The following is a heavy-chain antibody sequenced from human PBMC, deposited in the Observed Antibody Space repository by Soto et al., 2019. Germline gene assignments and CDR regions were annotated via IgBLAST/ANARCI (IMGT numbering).Heavy chain of an antibody. Sequence: QVQLVESGGGLVKPGGSLRLSCAASGFTFSDYYMSWIRQAPGKGLEWVSYISSSGSTIYYADSVKGRFTISRDNAKNSLXLXXXXXXXXXXXXXXXXXXXXXGSLGAFDIWGQGTMVTVSS. J-gene: IGHJ3*02. CDR1: GFTFSDYY. CDR2: ISSSGSTI. CDR3: XXXXXXGSLGAFDI. D-gene: IGHD3-10*01. V-gene: IGHV3-11*01.